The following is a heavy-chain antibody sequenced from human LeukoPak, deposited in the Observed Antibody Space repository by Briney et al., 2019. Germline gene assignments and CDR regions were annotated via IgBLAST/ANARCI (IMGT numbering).Heavy chain of an antibody. CDR3: ARAYSSSWYFNWFDP. Sequence: SETLSLTCTVSGGSISSSSYYWGWIRQPPGKGLEWIGSIYYSGSTYYNPSLKARVTISVDTSKNQFSLKLSSVTAADTAVYFCARAYSSSWYFNWFDPWGQGTLVTVSS. CDR2: IYYSGST. V-gene: IGHV4-39*07. J-gene: IGHJ5*02. D-gene: IGHD6-13*01. CDR1: GGSISSSSYY.